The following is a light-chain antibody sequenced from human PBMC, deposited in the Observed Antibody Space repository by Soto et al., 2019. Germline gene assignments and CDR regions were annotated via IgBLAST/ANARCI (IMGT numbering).Light chain of an antibody. Sequence: EIVLTQSPGTLSLSPGERATLSCRASQSVSSSYLAWYQQKPGQAPRLLIYGASSSATGIPDRFSGSGSGTDFNLTISRLEPEDFAVYYCQQYGSSPPWTFGQGTKVETK. J-gene: IGKJ1*01. V-gene: IGKV3-20*01. CDR3: QQYGSSPPWT. CDR2: GAS. CDR1: QSVSSSY.